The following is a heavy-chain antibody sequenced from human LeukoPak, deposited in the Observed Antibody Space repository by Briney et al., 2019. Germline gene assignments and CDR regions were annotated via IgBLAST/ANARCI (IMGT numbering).Heavy chain of an antibody. CDR3: AGAPWGSGSYDYYFDY. Sequence: GGSLRLSCAASGFTFSSYWMSWVRQAPGKGLEWVANIKQDGSGKYYVDSVKGRFTISRDNAKNSLYLQMNSLRAEDTAVYYCAGAPWGSGSYDYYFDYWGQGTLVTVSS. V-gene: IGHV3-7*01. CDR2: IKQDGSGK. D-gene: IGHD1-26*01. CDR1: GFTFSSYW. J-gene: IGHJ4*02.